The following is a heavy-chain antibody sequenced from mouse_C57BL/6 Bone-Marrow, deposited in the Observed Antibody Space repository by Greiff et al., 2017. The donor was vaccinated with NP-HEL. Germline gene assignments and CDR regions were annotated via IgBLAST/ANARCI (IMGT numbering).Heavy chain of an antibody. J-gene: IGHJ4*01. CDR1: GFSFNTYA. CDR3: VSYYYGSSYWAMDY. V-gene: IGHV10-1*01. CDR2: IRSKSNNYAT. Sequence: EVQLVESGGGLVQPKGSLKLSCAASGFSFNTYAMNWVRQAPGEGLEWVARIRSKSNNYATYYADSVKDRFTISRDDSESMLYLQMNNLKTEDTAMYYCVSYYYGSSYWAMDYWGQGTSVTVSS. D-gene: IGHD1-1*01.